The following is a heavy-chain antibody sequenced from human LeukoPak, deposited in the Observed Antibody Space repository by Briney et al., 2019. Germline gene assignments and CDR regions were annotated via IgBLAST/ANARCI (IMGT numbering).Heavy chain of an antibody. J-gene: IGHJ4*02. Sequence: GASVKASCKAFGGTFSSYAISWVRQAPGQGLEWMGGIIPIFGAANYAQKFQGRVTITADESTSTAYMELSSLRSEDTAVYYCARATMTTVTVYFDYWGQGTLVTVSS. CDR1: GGTFSSYA. CDR3: ARATMTTVTVYFDY. D-gene: IGHD4-17*01. CDR2: IIPIFGAA. V-gene: IGHV1-69*01.